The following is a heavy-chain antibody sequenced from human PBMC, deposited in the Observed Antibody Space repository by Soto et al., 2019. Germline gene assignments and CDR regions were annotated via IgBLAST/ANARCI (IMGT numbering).Heavy chain of an antibody. CDR2: IYYSGST. CDR1: GGSINSGGYS. CDR3: ASSGYCTNGVCYNLFDP. Sequence: PSEALSLTCAVSGGSINSGGYSRSWIPQPPRKGLEWIGYIYYSGSTYYTPSLKSRVTISVDTSKNQFSLKLSSVTAADTAVYYCASSGYCTNGVCYNLFDPWGQGTLVTVSS. D-gene: IGHD2-8*01. V-gene: IGHV4-30-2*05. J-gene: IGHJ5*02.